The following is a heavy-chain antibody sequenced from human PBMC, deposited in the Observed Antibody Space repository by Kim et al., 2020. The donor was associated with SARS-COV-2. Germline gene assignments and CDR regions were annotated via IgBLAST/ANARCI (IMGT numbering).Heavy chain of an antibody. CDR2: FSHDGSSS. V-gene: IGHV3-30*18. CDR3: AKEAGAFWIGFNYAFPY. J-gene: IGHJ4*02. CDR1: SGFTASGFTFSNHG. Sequence: GGSLRLSCAASGFTASGFTFSNHGMHWVRQAPGKGLDWVAIFSHDGSSSEYADSVKGRFTISRYNSQNIIYLEMNSLREEDTAVYYCAKEAGAFWIGFNYAFPYWGQGTLVTVSS. D-gene: IGHD3-16*01.